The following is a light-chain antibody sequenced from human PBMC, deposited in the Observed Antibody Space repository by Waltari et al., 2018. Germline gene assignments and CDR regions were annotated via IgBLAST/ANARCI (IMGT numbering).Light chain of an antibody. V-gene: IGKV4-1*01. CDR3: QQYLHTPRT. CDR2: LAS. Sequence: DSVVAQSPDSLAVSLCERATINCKAYRTVLYTLDNKNYLAWYQQKPGQPPKLLISLASTRASGVPDRFSGSGSGTDFTLTISRLQAEDVAVYYCQQYLHTPRTFGQGTKVEIK. J-gene: IGKJ1*01. CDR1: RTVLYTLDNKNY.